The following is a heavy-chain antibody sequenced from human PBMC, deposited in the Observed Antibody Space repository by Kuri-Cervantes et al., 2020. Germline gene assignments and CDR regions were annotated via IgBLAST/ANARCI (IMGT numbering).Heavy chain of an antibody. D-gene: IGHD2-2*01. V-gene: IGHV3-30-3*01. J-gene: IGHJ6*03. CDR3: ARVGGYCSSTNCFGYYLDV. CDR2: ISYDGSNK. CDR1: GFTFSSYA. Sequence: GGSLRLSCAASGFTFSSYAMHWVRQAPGKGLEWVAVISYDGSNKYYADSVKGRFTISRDNAQNSLYLQMNSLRGEDTAVYYCARVGGYCSSTNCFGYYLDVWGKGTTVTVSS.